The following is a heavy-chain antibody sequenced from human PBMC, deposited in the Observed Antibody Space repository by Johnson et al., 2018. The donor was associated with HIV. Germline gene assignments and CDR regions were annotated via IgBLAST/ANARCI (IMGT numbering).Heavy chain of an antibody. Sequence: APLVESGGGLVPPGGSLRLSCAASGFTFSSYWMHWVRQAPGKGLVWVSRINSDGSTTSYADSVKGRFTISRDNAKNTLYLQMNSLRAEDTAVYSCARLQFHLYDPYAFDIWGQGTMVTVSS. CDR3: ARLQFHLYDPYAFDI. CDR1: GFTFSSYW. J-gene: IGHJ3*02. V-gene: IGHV3-74*02. D-gene: IGHD3-10*01. CDR2: INSDGSTT.